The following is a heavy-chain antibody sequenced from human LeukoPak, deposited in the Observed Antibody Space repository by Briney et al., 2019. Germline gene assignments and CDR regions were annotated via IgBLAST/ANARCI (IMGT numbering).Heavy chain of an antibody. CDR2: INHSGST. J-gene: IGHJ4*02. CDR1: GGSFSGYY. CDR3: ARDIGQYYYDSSGYYVLDY. D-gene: IGHD3-22*01. V-gene: IGHV4-34*01. Sequence: PSETLSLTCAVYGGSFSGYYWSWIRQPPGKGLEWIGEINHSGSTNYNPSLKGRVTISVDTSKNQFSLKLSSVTAADTAVYYCARDIGQYYYDSSGYYVLDYWGQGTLVTVSS.